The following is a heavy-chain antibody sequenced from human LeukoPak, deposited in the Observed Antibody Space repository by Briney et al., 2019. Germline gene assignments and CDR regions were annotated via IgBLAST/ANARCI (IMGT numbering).Heavy chain of an antibody. Sequence: SQTLSLTCAVSGGSISSGGYSWSWIRQPPGKGLEWIGYIYHSGSTYYNPSLKSRVTISVDRSKNQFSLKLSSVTAADTAVYYCARAKAYYDILTGYRLDAFDIWGQGTMVTVSS. CDR1: GGSISSGGYS. D-gene: IGHD3-9*01. J-gene: IGHJ3*02. V-gene: IGHV4-30-2*01. CDR2: IYHSGST. CDR3: ARAKAYYDILTGYRLDAFDI.